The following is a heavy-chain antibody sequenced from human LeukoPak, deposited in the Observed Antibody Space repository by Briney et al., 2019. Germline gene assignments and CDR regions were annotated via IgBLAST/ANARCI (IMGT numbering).Heavy chain of an antibody. J-gene: IGHJ3*02. Sequence: GGSLRLSCAASGFTFSSYSMNWVRQAPGKGLEWVSSISSSSSYIYYADSVKGRFTISRDNAKNSPYLQMNSLRAEDTAVYYCARDPSIAAAGFAFDIWGQGTMVTVSS. D-gene: IGHD6-13*01. CDR1: GFTFSSYS. V-gene: IGHV3-21*01. CDR2: ISSSSSYI. CDR3: ARDPSIAAAGFAFDI.